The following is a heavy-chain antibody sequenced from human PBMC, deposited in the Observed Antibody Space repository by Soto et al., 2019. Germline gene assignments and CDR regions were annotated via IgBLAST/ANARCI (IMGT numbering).Heavy chain of an antibody. V-gene: IGHV1-8*01. CDR1: GYTFTSYD. J-gene: IGHJ4*02. D-gene: IGHD3-10*01. Sequence: QVQLVQSGAEVKKPGASVKVSCKASGYTFTSYDINWVRQATGQGLEWMGWMNPNSGNTGYAQKFQGRVTRTRSTPQSTAYMELGSLRSEETAGYSFATTHLRSGDHNSWGQGALVTVSS. CDR2: MNPNSGNT. CDR3: ATTHLRSGDHNS.